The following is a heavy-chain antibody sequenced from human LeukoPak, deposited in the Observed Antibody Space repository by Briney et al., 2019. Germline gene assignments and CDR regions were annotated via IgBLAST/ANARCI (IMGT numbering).Heavy chain of an antibody. D-gene: IGHD3-22*01. CDR3: AREYYYDSSGYSPRAFDI. V-gene: IGHV3-48*03. CDR2: ISSSGSTI. Sequence: GGSLRPSCAASGFTFSSYEMNWVRQAPGKGLEWVPYISSSGSTIYYADSVKGRFTISRDNAKNSLYLQMNSLRAEDTAVYYCAREYYYDSSGYSPRAFDIWGQGTMVTVSS. J-gene: IGHJ3*02. CDR1: GFTFSSYE.